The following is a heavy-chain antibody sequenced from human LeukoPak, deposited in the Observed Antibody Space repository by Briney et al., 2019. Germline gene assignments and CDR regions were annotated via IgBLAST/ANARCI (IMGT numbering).Heavy chain of an antibody. J-gene: IGHJ3*02. CDR3: ARDRGEWYSGSESHACDT. D-gene: IGHD1-26*01. CDR2: IYYSGST. CDR1: GGSISSYY. V-gene: IGHV4-59*01. Sequence: PSETLSLTCTVSGGSISSYYWSWIRQPPGKGLEWIGFIYYSGSTNYNPSLKSRVTISVDTTNNQFSLKLSSVTAADTAVYYCARDRGEWYSGSESHACDTWGQGTMVSVSS.